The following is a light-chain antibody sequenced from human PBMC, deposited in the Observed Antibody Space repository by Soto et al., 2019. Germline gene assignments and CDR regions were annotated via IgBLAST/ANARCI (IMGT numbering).Light chain of an antibody. CDR1: SSDIGGYNY. CDR2: EVT. V-gene: IGLV2-8*01. J-gene: IGLJ2*01. CDR3: RSHAGSNNLGV. Sequence: QSALTQPPSASGSPGQSVTISCTGTSSDIGGYNYVSWYQQHPGKAPKLMIYEVTKRPSGVPDRFSGSKSGNTASLTVSGLQAEDEDDYYCRSHAGSNNLGVFGGGTKLTVL.